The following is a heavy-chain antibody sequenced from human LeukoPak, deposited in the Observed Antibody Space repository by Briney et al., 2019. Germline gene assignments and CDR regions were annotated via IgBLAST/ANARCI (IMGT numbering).Heavy chain of an antibody. Sequence: SETLSLTCTVSGGSISSYYWSWIRQPPGKGLEWIGYIYYSGSTNYNPSLKSRVTISVDTSKNQFSLKLSSVTAADTAVYYCARGYEHFDYWGRGTLVTVSS. CDR2: IYYSGST. J-gene: IGHJ4*02. V-gene: IGHV4-59*01. CDR1: GGSISSYY. D-gene: IGHD1-1*01. CDR3: ARGYEHFDY.